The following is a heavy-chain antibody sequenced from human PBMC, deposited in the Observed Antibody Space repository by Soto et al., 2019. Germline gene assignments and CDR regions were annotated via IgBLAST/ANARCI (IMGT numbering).Heavy chain of an antibody. CDR2: SYYSGST. V-gene: IGHV4-59*08. CDR1: GGSITNNY. CDR3: ARRQNWNNLFDT. D-gene: IGHD1-1*01. J-gene: IGHJ5*02. Sequence: LSETLSLPCTVSGGSITNNYWSWIRQSPGKGLEWIGCSYYSGSTSYNPSLRSRVTISIDTSKTQFSLRLRSVTAADTAVYYCARRQNWNNLFDTWGQGTLVTAPQ.